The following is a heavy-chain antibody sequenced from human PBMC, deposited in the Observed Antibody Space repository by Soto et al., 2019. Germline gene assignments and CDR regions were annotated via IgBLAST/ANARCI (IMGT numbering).Heavy chain of an antibody. Sequence: XVTLSLTCTVSGGSISSSSYYWGWNRQPPGKGLEWIGSIYYSGSTYYNPSLKSRVTISVDTSKNQFSLKLSSVTAADTAVYYCASRSDGGSGSYDYWGQGTLVTVSS. CDR1: GGSISSSSYY. CDR2: IYYSGST. CDR3: ASRSDGGSGSYDY. V-gene: IGHV4-39*01. D-gene: IGHD3-10*01. J-gene: IGHJ4*02.